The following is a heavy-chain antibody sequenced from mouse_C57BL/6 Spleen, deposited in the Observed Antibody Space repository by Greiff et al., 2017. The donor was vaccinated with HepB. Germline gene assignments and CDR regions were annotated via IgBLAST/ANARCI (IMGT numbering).Heavy chain of an antibody. CDR1: GYTFTSYW. J-gene: IGHJ2*01. CDR3: ARGITTVVATPLDY. D-gene: IGHD1-1*01. Sequence: VQLKQPGAELVRPGSSVKLSCKASGYTFTSYWMHWVKQRPIQGLEWIGNIDPSDSETHYNQKFKDKATLTVDKSSSTAYMQLSSLTSEDSAVYYCARGITTVVATPLDYWGQGTTLTVSS. V-gene: IGHV1-52*01. CDR2: IDPSDSET.